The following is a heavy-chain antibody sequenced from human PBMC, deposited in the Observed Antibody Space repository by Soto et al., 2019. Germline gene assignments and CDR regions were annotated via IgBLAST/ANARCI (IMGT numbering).Heavy chain of an antibody. CDR3: ARDREMATIVYYYYGMDV. Sequence: RASVKVSCKASGGTFSSYAISWVRQAPGQGLEWMGGIIPIFGTANYAQKFQGRVTITADKSTSTAYMELSSLRSEDTAVYYCARDREMATIVYYYYGMDVLGQGTTVTVSS. CDR2: IIPIFGTA. V-gene: IGHV1-69*06. J-gene: IGHJ6*02. CDR1: GGTFSSYA. D-gene: IGHD5-12*01.